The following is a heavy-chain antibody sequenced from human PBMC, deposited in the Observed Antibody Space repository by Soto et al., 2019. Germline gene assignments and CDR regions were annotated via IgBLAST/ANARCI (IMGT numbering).Heavy chain of an antibody. V-gene: IGHV4-39*01. D-gene: IGHD5-12*01. CDR3: ARHSGHIFFDY. J-gene: IGHJ4*02. CDR2: IYYSGST. CDR1: GGSISSSSYY. Sequence: QLQLQESGPGLVKPSETLSLTCTVSGGSISSSSYYWGWIRQPPGKGLEGIGSIYYSGSTYYNPSLKRRVTISVDTSKNQFSLKLSSVTAADTAVYYCARHSGHIFFDYWGQGTLVTVSS.